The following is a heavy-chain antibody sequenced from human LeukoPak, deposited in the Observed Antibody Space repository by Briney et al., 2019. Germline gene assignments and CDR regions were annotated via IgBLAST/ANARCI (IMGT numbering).Heavy chain of an antibody. CDR3: ARDSYIAARRGPSDY. Sequence: KPGGSLRLSCAASGFTFSDYYMSWIRQAPGKGLEWVAYISSSGSTIYYADSVKGRFTNSRDNAKNSLYLQMNSLRAEDTAVYYCARDSYIAARRGPSDYWGQGTLVTVSS. CDR2: ISSSGSTI. D-gene: IGHD6-6*01. V-gene: IGHV3-11*04. CDR1: GFTFSDYY. J-gene: IGHJ4*02.